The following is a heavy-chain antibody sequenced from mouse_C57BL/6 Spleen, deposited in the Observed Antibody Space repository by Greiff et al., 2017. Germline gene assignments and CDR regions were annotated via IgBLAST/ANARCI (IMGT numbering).Heavy chain of an antibody. V-gene: IGHV1-64*01. Sequence: QVQLKQPGAELVKPGASVKLSCKASGYTFTSYWMHWVKQRPGQGLEWIGMIHPNSGSTNYNEKFKSKATLTVDKSSSTAYMQLSSLTSEDSAVYYCARSFYYGSSPWFDVWGTGTTVTVSS. CDR3: ARSFYYGSSPWFDV. CDR1: GYTFTSYW. J-gene: IGHJ1*03. CDR2: IHPNSGST. D-gene: IGHD1-1*01.